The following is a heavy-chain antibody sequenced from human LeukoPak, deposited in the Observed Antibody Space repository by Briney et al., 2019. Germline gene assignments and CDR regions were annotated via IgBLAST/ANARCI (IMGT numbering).Heavy chain of an antibody. V-gene: IGHV4-34*08. CDR1: RFTFSSYS. CDR3: AAIVVVLARTNWFDP. D-gene: IGHD2-2*01. J-gene: IGHJ5*02. CDR2: INHSGST. Sequence: GSLRLSCAASRFTFSSYSMNWVRQPPGKGLEWIGEINHSGSTNYNPSLKSRVTISVDTSKNQFSLKLSSATAADTAVYYCAAIVVVLARTNWFDPWGREPWSPSPQ.